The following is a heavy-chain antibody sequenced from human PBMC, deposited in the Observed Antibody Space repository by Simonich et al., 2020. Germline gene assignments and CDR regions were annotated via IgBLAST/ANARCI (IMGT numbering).Heavy chain of an antibody. CDR1: GFTFGDYA. CDR2: IRSKANSGKT. Sequence: EVQLVESGGGLVQPGRSLRLSCTASGFTFGDYAMSWVRQAPGKGLGWVGFIRSKANSGKTKYTASVKGIFTISRDESKSMAYLQMNSLKTEDTAVYYCTRVKEEVTAIRFDYWGQGTLFTVSS. D-gene: IGHD2-21*02. V-gene: IGHV3-49*04. J-gene: IGHJ4*02. CDR3: TRVKEEVTAIRFDY.